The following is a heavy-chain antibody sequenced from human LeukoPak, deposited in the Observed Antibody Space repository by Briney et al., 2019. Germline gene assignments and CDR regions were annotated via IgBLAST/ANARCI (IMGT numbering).Heavy chain of an antibody. D-gene: IGHD6-13*01. J-gene: IGHJ1*01. Sequence: SETLSLTCAVYGGSFSGYYWSWTRQPPGKGLEWIGEINHSGSTNYNPSLKSRVTISVDTSKNQFSLKLSSVTAADTAVYYCARTRSIAAAGGEYFQHWGQGTLITVSS. CDR1: GGSFSGYY. V-gene: IGHV4-34*01. CDR2: INHSGST. CDR3: ARTRSIAAAGGEYFQH.